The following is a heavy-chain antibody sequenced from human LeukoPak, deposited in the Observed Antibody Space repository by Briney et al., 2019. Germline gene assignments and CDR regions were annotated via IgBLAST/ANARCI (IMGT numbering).Heavy chain of an antibody. CDR3: AKARIVVVTALDY. Sequence: PGGSLRLSCAASGFTFSSYAVGWVRQAPGKGLEWVSAITGDGSSTYHADSVKGRFTISRDNSQNTLYLQMNSLRAEDTAVYYCAKARIVVVTALDYWGQGTLVTVSS. D-gene: IGHD2-21*02. V-gene: IGHV3-23*01. CDR1: GFTFSSYA. J-gene: IGHJ4*02. CDR2: ITGDGSST.